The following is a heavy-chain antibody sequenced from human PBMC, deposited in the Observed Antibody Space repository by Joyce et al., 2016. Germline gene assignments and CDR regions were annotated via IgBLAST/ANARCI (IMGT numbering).Heavy chain of an antibody. V-gene: IGHV3-30*18. CDR1: CFTFSSHG. J-gene: IGHJ4*02. D-gene: IGHD4-17*01. CDR2: ISSHGRNT. CDR3: AKDHGDYVDYFDF. Sequence: QVQLVESGGGVVQPGRALRLSCAASCFTFSSHGMHWVRQAPAKGMEWVAVISSHGRNTYYADSMKGRFTISRDNSKNMLYLQMNSLRPEDTAVYYCAKDHGDYVDYFDFWGQGTLVTVSS.